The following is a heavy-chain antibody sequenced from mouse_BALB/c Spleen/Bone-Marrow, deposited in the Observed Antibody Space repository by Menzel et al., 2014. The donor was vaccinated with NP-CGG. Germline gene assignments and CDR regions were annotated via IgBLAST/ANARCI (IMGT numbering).Heavy chain of an antibody. CDR1: GDSITSGY. V-gene: IGHV3-8*02. Sequence: EVKLMESGPSLVKPSQTLSLPCSVTGDSITSGYWNWIRKFPGNKLEYMGYISYSGSTYYNPSLKSRISITRDTSKNQYYLQLNSVTTEDTATYYCARWDYGSSTYAMDYWGQGTSVTVSS. CDR2: ISYSGST. CDR3: ARWDYGSSTYAMDY. J-gene: IGHJ4*01. D-gene: IGHD1-1*01.